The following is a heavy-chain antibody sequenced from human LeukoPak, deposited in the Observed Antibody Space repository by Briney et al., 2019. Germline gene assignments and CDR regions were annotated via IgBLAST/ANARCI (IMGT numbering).Heavy chain of an antibody. CDR1: GYMFTTYG. V-gene: IGHV1-18*01. D-gene: IGHD4-17*01. CDR3: VRDGQYGEMDC. Sequence: ASVKVSCKASGYMFTTYGFSWVRQAPGQGLEWMGWISLHNGDTKYAQQLQGRVTLTTDTSTTTAYMELRSLTSDDTAVYYCVRDGQYGEMDCWGQGTRVAVS. J-gene: IGHJ4*02. CDR2: ISLHNGDT.